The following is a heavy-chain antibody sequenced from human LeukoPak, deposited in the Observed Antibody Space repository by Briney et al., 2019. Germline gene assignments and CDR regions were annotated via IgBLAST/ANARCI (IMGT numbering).Heavy chain of an antibody. D-gene: IGHD6-13*01. CDR3: AKSPYSSSWSL. CDR1: GFTFSDYY. CDR2: ISSSGSTI. V-gene: IGHV3-11*01. Sequence: GGSLRLSCAASGFTFSDYYMSWIRQAPGKGLEWVSYISSSGSTIYYADPVKGRFTISRDNAKNSLYLQMNSLRAEDTAVYYCAKSPYSSSWSLWGQGTLVTVSS. J-gene: IGHJ4*02.